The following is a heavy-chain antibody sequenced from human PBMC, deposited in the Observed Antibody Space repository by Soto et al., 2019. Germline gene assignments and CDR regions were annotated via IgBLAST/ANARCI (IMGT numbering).Heavy chain of an antibody. D-gene: IGHD3-22*01. CDR2: ISYDGSNK. V-gene: IGHV3-30*03. CDR1: GFTFSTYG. J-gene: IGHJ5*02. CDR3: ARDPSAFYYYDTTGPQNWFDP. Sequence: QAQLVESGGGVVQPGGSLRLSCEASGFTFSTYGMHWVRQAPGKGLEWVAVISYDGSNKYYADSVKGRFTISRDNSKNTLYVQMGSLMVEDTAMYYCARDPSAFYYYDTTGPQNWFDPWGQGTLVTVSS.